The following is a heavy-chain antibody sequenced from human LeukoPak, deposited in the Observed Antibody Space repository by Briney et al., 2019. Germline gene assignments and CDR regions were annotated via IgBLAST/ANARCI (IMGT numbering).Heavy chain of an antibody. CDR3: ARDSGYDPLNYYGMDV. CDR2: IIPILGIA. Sequence: SGKVSCKASGATFSSYAISWVRQAPGQGLEWMGRIIPILGIANYAQKFQGRVTITADKSTSTAYMELSSLRSEDTAVYYCARDSGYDPLNYYGMDVWGQGTTVTVSS. D-gene: IGHD5-12*01. CDR1: GATFSSYA. V-gene: IGHV1-69*04. J-gene: IGHJ6*02.